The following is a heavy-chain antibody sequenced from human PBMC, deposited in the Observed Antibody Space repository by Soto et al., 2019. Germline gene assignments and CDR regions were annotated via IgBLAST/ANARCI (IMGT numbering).Heavy chain of an antibody. Sequence: WVRQVPGKGLEAISAVSTSGRSTHYADSVKDRFTISRDNYKNTLFLQTASLRHEDTAIYYCVKQAHGLDGVAFDYWGQGT. J-gene: IGHJ4*02. CDR2: VSTSGRST. CDR3: VKQAHGLDGVAFDY. V-gene: IGHV3-64D*06. D-gene: IGHD2-15*01.